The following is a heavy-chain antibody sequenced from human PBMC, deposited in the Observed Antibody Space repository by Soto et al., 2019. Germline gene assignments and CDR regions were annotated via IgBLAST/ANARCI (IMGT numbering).Heavy chain of an antibody. Sequence: GGSLRLSCSASGFTFSSYAMHWVRQAPGKGLEYVSAISSNGGSTYYADSVKGRFTISRDNSKNTLYLQMSSLRAEDTAVYYCAQILGYCSSTSCYGDAFDIWGQGTMVTVSS. J-gene: IGHJ3*02. CDR2: ISSNGGST. V-gene: IGHV3-64D*08. CDR1: GFTFSSYA. CDR3: AQILGYCSSTSCYGDAFDI. D-gene: IGHD2-2*01.